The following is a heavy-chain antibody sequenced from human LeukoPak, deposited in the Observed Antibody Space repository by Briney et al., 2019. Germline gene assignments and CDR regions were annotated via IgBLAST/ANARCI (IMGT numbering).Heavy chain of an antibody. J-gene: IGHJ4*02. V-gene: IGHV3-30*18. CDR2: ISYDGSNK. Sequence: GGSLRLSCAASGFTFSSYGMHWVRQAPGKGLEWVAVISYDGSNKYYADSVKVRFTISRDNSKNTLYLQMNSLRAEDTAVYYCAKERAAAGTSFDYWGQGTLVTVSS. D-gene: IGHD6-13*01. CDR1: GFTFSSYG. CDR3: AKERAAAGTSFDY.